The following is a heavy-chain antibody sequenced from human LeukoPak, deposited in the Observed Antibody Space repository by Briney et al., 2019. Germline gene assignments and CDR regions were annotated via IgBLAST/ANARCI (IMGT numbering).Heavy chain of an antibody. CDR2: IYESGST. CDR3: ARGPGISGDHIYPDY. Sequence: SETLSLTCTVSGYSISSGKYWAWIRPPPGKGLEWIGSIYESGSTYYTSSLKSRVTMSVDTSKNQFSLNLTSVTAADTAVYFCARGPGISGDHIYPDYWGQGTLVTVSS. J-gene: IGHJ4*02. CDR1: GYSISSGKY. D-gene: IGHD2-21*01. V-gene: IGHV4-38-2*02.